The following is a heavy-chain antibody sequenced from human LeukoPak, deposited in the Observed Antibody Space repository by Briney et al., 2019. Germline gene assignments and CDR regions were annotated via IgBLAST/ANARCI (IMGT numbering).Heavy chain of an antibody. CDR2: IYYSGST. CDR3: AREWEWELRRGAGYFDY. Sequence: SETLSLTCAVSGGSISSYYWSWIRQPPGKGLEWIWYIYYSGSTYYNPSLKSRVTISVNTSKNQFSLKLRSVTAADTAVYYCAREWEWELRRGAGYFDYWGQGTLVTVSS. CDR1: GGSISSYY. D-gene: IGHD1-26*01. V-gene: IGHV4-59*12. J-gene: IGHJ4*02.